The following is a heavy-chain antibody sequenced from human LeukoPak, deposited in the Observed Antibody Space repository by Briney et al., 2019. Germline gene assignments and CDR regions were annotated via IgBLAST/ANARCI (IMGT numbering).Heavy chain of an antibody. Sequence: GGSLRLSCAASRFTFSTYSMNWVRQAPGKGLEWLSYISYSSSTIYYADSVKGRFTISRDNAKNSLYLQMNSLRDEDTAVYYCAKEDCSSTSCYWDYYYYYGMDVWGQGTTVTVSS. J-gene: IGHJ6*02. V-gene: IGHV3-48*02. CDR3: AKEDCSSTSCYWDYYYYYGMDV. CDR1: RFTFSTYS. CDR2: ISYSSSTI. D-gene: IGHD2-2*01.